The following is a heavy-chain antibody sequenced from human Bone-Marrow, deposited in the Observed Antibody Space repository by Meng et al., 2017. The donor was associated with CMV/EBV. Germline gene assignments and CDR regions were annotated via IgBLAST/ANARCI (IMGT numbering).Heavy chain of an antibody. D-gene: IGHD4-11*01. CDR2: IIPILGIA. CDR1: GDNFSSYT. Sequence: SVKVSCKASGDNFSSYTISWVRQAPGQGLEWMGRIIPILGIANYDQKFQGRVTITADKSTSTAYMEQCSLRSADTAVYYCARDVGLTTVTTNGMDVWGQGTTVNVSS. V-gene: IGHV1-69*04. J-gene: IGHJ6*02. CDR3: ARDVGLTTVTTNGMDV.